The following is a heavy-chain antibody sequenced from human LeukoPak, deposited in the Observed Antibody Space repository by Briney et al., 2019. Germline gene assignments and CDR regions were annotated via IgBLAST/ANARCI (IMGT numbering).Heavy chain of an antibody. Sequence: ASVKVSCEASGYTFTGYYMHWVRQAPGQGLEWMGWINPNSGGTNYAQKFQGRVTMTRDTSISTAYMELSRLRSDDTAVYYCARDHYGPHSEGFDYWGQGTLVTVSS. CDR2: INPNSGGT. CDR3: ARDHYGPHSEGFDY. D-gene: IGHD3-10*01. J-gene: IGHJ4*02. V-gene: IGHV1-2*02. CDR1: GYTFTGYY.